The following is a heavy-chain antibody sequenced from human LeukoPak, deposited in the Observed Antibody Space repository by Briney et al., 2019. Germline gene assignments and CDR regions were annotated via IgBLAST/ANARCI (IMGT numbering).Heavy chain of an antibody. CDR1: GFTFSYYW. V-gene: IGHV3-7*01. Sequence: GGSLRLSCEASGFTFSYYWMNWVSQAPGKGLEWVANIKQDGREIYYADSVKGRFSISRDNAQTSLYLQMNSLRAEDTAVYYCARDVVFDYWGQGTLVSVSS. CDR3: ARDVVFDY. D-gene: IGHD2-21*01. J-gene: IGHJ4*02. CDR2: IKQDGREI.